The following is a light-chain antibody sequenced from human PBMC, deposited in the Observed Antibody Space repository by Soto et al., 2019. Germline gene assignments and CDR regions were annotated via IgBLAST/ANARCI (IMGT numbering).Light chain of an antibody. CDR3: QQYNDYST. CDR1: QIIGTW. CDR2: KAS. V-gene: IGKV1-5*03. Sequence: DIQVTQSPSILSASVGERVTITCRASQIIGTWLAWYQQKPGEAPKLLIYKASVLESGVPSRFSGSGSGTEFTLTITSLQPDDFATYYCQQYNDYSTFGGGTKVEIK. J-gene: IGKJ4*01.